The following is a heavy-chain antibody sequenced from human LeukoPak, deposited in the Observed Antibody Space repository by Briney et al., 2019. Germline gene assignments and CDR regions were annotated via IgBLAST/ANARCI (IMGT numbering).Heavy chain of an antibody. D-gene: IGHD3-22*01. Sequence: GGSLRLSCAASGFTFSSYSMNWFRQAPGKGLEWVSSISSSSSYIYYADSVKGRFTISRDNAKNSLYLQMNSLRAEDTAVYYCARGPYYYDSSGYYLPFDYWGQGTLVTVSS. J-gene: IGHJ4*02. V-gene: IGHV3-21*01. CDR3: ARGPYYYDSSGYYLPFDY. CDR1: GFTFSSYS. CDR2: ISSSSSYI.